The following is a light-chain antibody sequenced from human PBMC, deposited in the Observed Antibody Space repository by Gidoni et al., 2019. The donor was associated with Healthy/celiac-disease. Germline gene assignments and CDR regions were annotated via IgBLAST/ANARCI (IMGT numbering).Light chain of an antibody. Sequence: EIVLTQSPATLSLSPGERATLSCRASQSVSSYLAWYQQKPGQAPRRLIYDASNRATGIPARFSGSGSGTDFTLTISSLEPEDFAVYYCQQRSNWPPPLTFGGGTKVEIK. J-gene: IGKJ4*01. CDR2: DAS. V-gene: IGKV3-11*01. CDR3: QQRSNWPPPLT. CDR1: QSVSSY.